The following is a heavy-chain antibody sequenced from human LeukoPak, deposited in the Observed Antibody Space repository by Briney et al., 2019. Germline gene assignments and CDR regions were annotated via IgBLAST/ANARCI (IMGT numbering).Heavy chain of an antibody. CDR2: INTDNGYT. D-gene: IGHD6-19*01. J-gene: IGHJ5*02. Sequence: ASVTVSCKASGYTFTSYALHWVRQAPGQRLEWMGWINTDNGYTTSPQKFQGRVTITRDTSANTAYMELSSLRSEDTAVYYCARGSSGWYPWGQGTLVTVSS. V-gene: IGHV1-3*04. CDR1: GYTFTSYA. CDR3: ARGSSGWYP.